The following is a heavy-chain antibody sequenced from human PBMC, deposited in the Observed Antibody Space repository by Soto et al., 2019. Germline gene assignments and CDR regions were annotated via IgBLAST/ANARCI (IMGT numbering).Heavy chain of an antibody. V-gene: IGHV4-59*11. CDR3: AREFYDSSGRYGMDV. D-gene: IGHD3-22*01. Sequence: SETLSLTCSVSGGSISSHYWSWIRQPPGKGLEWIGCISHSGITNYNPSLKSRVAMSVDTSKNQFSLKVTSVTPADTAMYYCAREFYDSSGRYGMDVWGQGTTVTVSS. CDR2: ISHSGIT. J-gene: IGHJ6*02. CDR1: GGSISSHY.